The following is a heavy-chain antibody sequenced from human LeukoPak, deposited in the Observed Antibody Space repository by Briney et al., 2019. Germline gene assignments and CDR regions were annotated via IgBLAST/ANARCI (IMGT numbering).Heavy chain of an antibody. V-gene: IGHV4-59*01. Sequence: SETLSLTCTVSGGSISSYYWSWIRQPPGKGLEWIGYIYYSGSTNYNPSLKNRVTISVDTSKNQFSLKLSSVTAADTAVYYCARDTGVRYYGSGSYYNRYFDYWGQGTLVTVSS. J-gene: IGHJ4*02. CDR1: GGSISSYY. D-gene: IGHD3-10*01. CDR3: ARDTGVRYYGSGSYYNRYFDY. CDR2: IYYSGST.